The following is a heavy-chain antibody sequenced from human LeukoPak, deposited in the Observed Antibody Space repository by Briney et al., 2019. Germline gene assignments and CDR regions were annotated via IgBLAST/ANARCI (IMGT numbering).Heavy chain of an antibody. CDR1: RVSISSYY. J-gene: IGHJ4*02. CDR3: ASGDYYYDSSGYSMQYYFDY. D-gene: IGHD3-22*01. Sequence: SETLSLTCIVSRVSISSYYWCWIRQPPGKGVEWIGEINHSGNTNYNPSLKSRVTISVDTSKNHFSLKQSSVTAEDTAVYYCASGDYYYDSSGYSMQYYFDYWGQGTLVTVSS. CDR2: INHSGNT. V-gene: IGHV4-34*01.